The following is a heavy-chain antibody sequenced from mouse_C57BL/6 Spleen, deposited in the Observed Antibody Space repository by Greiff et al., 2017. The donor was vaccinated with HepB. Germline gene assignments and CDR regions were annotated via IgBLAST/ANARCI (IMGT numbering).Heavy chain of an antibody. CDR2: ISYDGSN. CDR3: ARRGLSYFDY. J-gene: IGHJ2*01. Sequence: EVQRVESGPGLVKPSQSLSLTCSVTGYSITSGYYWNWIRQFPGNKLEWMGYISYDGSNKYNPSLKNRISITRDTSKNQFFLKLNSVTTEDTATYYCARRGLSYFDYWGQGTTLTVSS. D-gene: IGHD6-1*01. V-gene: IGHV3-6*01. CDR1: GYSITSGYY.